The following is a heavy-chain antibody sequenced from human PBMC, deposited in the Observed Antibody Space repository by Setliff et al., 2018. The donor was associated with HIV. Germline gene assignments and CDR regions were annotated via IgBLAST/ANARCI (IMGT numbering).Heavy chain of an antibody. Sequence: SETLSLTCSVSGGSISSSTYYWGWIRQPPGKGLEWIGNMYYTGNTYHNPSLKSRVTISVDTSKNQFSLKLSFVTAADTAVYYCARGWFGGYYFDYWGQGTLVTVSS. V-gene: IGHV4-39*07. J-gene: IGHJ4*02. CDR2: MYYTGNT. D-gene: IGHD3-10*01. CDR1: GGSISSSTYY. CDR3: ARGWFGGYYFDY.